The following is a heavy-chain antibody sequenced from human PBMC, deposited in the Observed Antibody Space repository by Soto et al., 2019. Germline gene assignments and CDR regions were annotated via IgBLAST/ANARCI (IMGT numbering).Heavy chain of an antibody. CDR3: ARQGFGPLHVLVDV. Sequence: PSETLSLTCTVSGGSISSYYWSWFRQSPGKRMEWIGYVHHSWGSSYNPSLQSRVAISLDTPKSQFSLKVTSVTATDTAVYFCARQGFGPLHVLVDVWGQGTTVTVSS. CDR2: VHHSWGS. V-gene: IGHV4-59*08. D-gene: IGHD3-10*01. CDR1: GGSISSYY. J-gene: IGHJ6*02.